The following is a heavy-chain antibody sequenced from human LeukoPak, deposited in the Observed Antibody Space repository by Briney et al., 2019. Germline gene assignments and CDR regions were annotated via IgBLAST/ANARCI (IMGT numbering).Heavy chain of an antibody. Sequence: SETLSLTCTVSGGSISSGGYYWSWIRQPPGKGLEWIGYIYHSGSTYYNPSLKSRVTISVDRSKNQFSLKLSSVTAADTAVYYCARGDGSGSYSTYFDYWGQGTLVTVSS. V-gene: IGHV4-30-2*01. CDR3: ARGDGSGSYSTYFDY. J-gene: IGHJ4*02. D-gene: IGHD3-10*01. CDR1: GGSISSGGYY. CDR2: IYHSGST.